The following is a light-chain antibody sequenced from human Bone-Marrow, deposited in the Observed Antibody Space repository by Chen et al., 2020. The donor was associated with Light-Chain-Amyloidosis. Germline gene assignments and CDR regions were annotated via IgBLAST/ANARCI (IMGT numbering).Light chain of an antibody. CDR1: NSGSTS. V-gene: IGLV3-21*02. Sequence: SYVLTQPSSVSVAPGQTATIACGGNNSGSTSVHWYPQTPGQAPLLVGDDDSDRPSGIPERCSGSNCGNTVPLNLSRVEAGDEADDYCQVWDRSSDRPVFGGGSKLNVL. CDR2: DDS. CDR3: QVWDRSSDRPV. J-gene: IGLJ3*02.